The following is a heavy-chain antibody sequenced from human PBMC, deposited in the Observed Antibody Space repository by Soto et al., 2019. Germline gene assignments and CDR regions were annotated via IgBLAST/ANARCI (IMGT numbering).Heavy chain of an antibody. Sequence: QVTLRESGPVLVKPTETLTLTCNVSGFSLTTGRMGVSWIRQPPGKDMEWLAHIFSDAERSYSRSLQGRLTVSKVGFGSQVVLTMTNMYPVDTGTYFCVRMHADSYSSYYAMDVWGQGTTVTVSS. J-gene: IGHJ6*02. CDR1: GFSLTTGRMG. V-gene: IGHV2-26*01. CDR2: IFSDAER. CDR3: VRMHADSYSSYYAMDV. D-gene: IGHD3-10*01.